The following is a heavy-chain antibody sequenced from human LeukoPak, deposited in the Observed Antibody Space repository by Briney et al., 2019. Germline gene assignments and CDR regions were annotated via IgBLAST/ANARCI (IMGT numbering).Heavy chain of an antibody. D-gene: IGHD3-16*01. CDR3: ARAGDFFALGPFDY. J-gene: IGHJ4*02. CDR2: ITGGSTTI. CDR1: GFTFRSYN. Sequence: GGSLRLSCAASGFTFRSYNMNWVRQAPGKGLEWVSYITGGSTTIYYADSVKGRFTISRDNAKNSLYLQMNSLRAEDTAVYYCARAGDFFALGPFDYWGQGTLVTVSS. V-gene: IGHV3-48*04.